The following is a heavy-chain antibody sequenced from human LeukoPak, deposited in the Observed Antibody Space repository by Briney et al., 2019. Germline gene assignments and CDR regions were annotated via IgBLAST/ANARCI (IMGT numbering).Heavy chain of an antibody. Sequence: ASVKVSCKASGYTFTSYGISWVRQAPGQGLEWMGIINPSGGSTSYAQKFQGRVTMTRDTSTSTVYMELSSLRSEDTAVYYCARGGPGVYCSGGSCSGHVPFQHWGQGTLVTVSS. CDR3: ARGGPGVYCSGGSCSGHVPFQH. D-gene: IGHD2-15*01. J-gene: IGHJ1*01. CDR2: INPSGGST. CDR1: GYTFTSYG. V-gene: IGHV1-46*01.